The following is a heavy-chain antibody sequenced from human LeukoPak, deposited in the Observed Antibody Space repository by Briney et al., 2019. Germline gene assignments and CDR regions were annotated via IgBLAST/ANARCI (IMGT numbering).Heavy chain of an antibody. Sequence: SETLSLTCTVSGGSISSSSYYWGWIRQPPGKGLEWIGSIYYSGSTYYNPSLKSRVTISVDTSKNQFSLKLSSVTAADTAVYYCARLQFTAMTPPNYGMDVWGQGTTVTVSS. V-gene: IGHV4-39*07. CDR3: ARLQFTAMTPPNYGMDV. CDR2: IYYSGST. D-gene: IGHD5-18*01. J-gene: IGHJ6*02. CDR1: GGSISSSSYY.